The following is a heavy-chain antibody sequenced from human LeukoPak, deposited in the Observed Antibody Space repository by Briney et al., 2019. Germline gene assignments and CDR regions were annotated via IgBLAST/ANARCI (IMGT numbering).Heavy chain of an antibody. D-gene: IGHD5-24*01. J-gene: IGHJ4*02. V-gene: IGHV4-59*08. CDR1: GGSISNYY. Sequence: PSETLSLTCNVSGGSISNYYWSWIRHPPGKGLEWIGYIYYSGSNNYNPSLKSRVTISVDTSKNQFSLKLSSVTAADTAVYYCARRGLQFVHFDYWGRGSLVTVSS. CDR2: IYYSGSN. CDR3: ARRGLQFVHFDY.